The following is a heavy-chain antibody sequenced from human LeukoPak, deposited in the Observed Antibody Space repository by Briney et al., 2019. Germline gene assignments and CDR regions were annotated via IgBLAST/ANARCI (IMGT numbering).Heavy chain of an antibody. Sequence: EASVKVSCKASGYTFTSYDINWMRQATGQGLEWMGWMNPNSGNTGYAQKLQGRVTMTTDTSTSTAYMELSSVRSEDTAVYYCAKDGSRGEFDPWGQGTLVTVSS. D-gene: IGHD5-24*01. CDR1: GYTFTSYD. CDR3: AKDGSRGEFDP. J-gene: IGHJ5*02. V-gene: IGHV1-8*01. CDR2: MNPNSGNT.